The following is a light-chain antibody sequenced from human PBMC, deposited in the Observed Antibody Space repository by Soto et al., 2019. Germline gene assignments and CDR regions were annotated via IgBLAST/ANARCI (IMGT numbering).Light chain of an antibody. CDR3: SSYTSSSTRV. CDR1: SSDVGGYNY. V-gene: IGLV2-14*01. CDR2: EVI. J-gene: IGLJ3*02. Sequence: QSALTQPASVSGSPGQSITISCTGTSSDVGGYNYVSWYQQHPGKAPKLMIYEVINRPSGVSNRFSGSKSGNTAYLTISGLQAENEADYYCSSYTSSSTRVFGGGTKVTVL.